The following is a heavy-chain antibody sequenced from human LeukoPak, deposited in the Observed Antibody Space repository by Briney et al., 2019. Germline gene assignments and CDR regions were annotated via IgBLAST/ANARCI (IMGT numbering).Heavy chain of an antibody. J-gene: IGHJ4*02. CDR2: IIPILGIA. V-gene: IGHV1-69*02. D-gene: IGHD3/OR15-3a*01. CDR1: GGTFCSYT. CDR3: ARADGTY. Sequence: GASVKDSCKASGGTFCSYTISCGRHAPGEGLEWMGRIIPILGIANYAQKFQGRVTITADKSTSAAYMELSSLRSEDTAVYYCARADGTYWGQGTLVTVSS.